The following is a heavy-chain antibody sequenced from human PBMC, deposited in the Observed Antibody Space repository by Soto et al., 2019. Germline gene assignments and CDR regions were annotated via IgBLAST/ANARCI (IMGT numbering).Heavy chain of an antibody. CDR3: ARVHVMVVAGSTFDY. CDR1: GDSIIGIYH. D-gene: IGHD6-19*01. Sequence: PSETLSLTCAVSGDSIIGIYHWAWIRQSPGRGLEWIASIYHGGTTFYNPSLKSRITISVDTSNSQFSLKLTSVTAAGTAVYYCARVHVMVVAGSTFDYWGHGTLVTVSS. V-gene: IGHV4-38-2*01. J-gene: IGHJ4*01. CDR2: IYHGGTT.